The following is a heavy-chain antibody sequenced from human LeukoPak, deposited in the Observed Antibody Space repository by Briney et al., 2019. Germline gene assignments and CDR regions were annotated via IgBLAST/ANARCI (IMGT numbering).Heavy chain of an antibody. CDR3: AKQYDFWSGPDY. J-gene: IGHJ4*02. Sequence: GGSLRLSCAASGFTFSSYAMNWVRQAPGKGLEWVSGISGSGGSTYYAGSVKGRFTISRDNSKNTLYLQMNSLRVEDTAVYYCAKQYDFWSGPDYWGQGTLVTVSS. CDR1: GFTFSSYA. V-gene: IGHV3-23*01. CDR2: ISGSGGST. D-gene: IGHD3-3*01.